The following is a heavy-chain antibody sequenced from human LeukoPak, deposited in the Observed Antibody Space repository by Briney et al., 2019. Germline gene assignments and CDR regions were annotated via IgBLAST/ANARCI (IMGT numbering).Heavy chain of an antibody. CDR2: IYPGDSDT. Sequence: GESLKISCKGSGYTFTSTWIGWVRQMPGKGLEWMGIIYPGDSDTRYSPSFQGQVTISADKSISTAYLQWSSLKASDTAIYYCARIPSYYSTDWSYWYFDLWGRGTLVTVSS. J-gene: IGHJ2*01. CDR3: ARIPSYYSTDWSYWYFDL. CDR1: GYTFTSTW. V-gene: IGHV5-51*01. D-gene: IGHD3-22*01.